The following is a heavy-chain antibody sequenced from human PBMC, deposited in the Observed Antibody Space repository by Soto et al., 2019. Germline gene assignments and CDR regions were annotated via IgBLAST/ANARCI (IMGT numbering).Heavy chain of an antibody. V-gene: IGHV3-48*02. CDR3: ARLYTSGWYFDH. CDR2: ITRSSSPI. J-gene: IGHJ4*02. CDR1: GFTFSSYS. D-gene: IGHD6-19*01. Sequence: VGSLRLSCAASGFTFSSYSMNWVRQAPGKGLEWLSYITRSSSPIYYADSVKGRFTISRDNGKNSLYLQMNSLRDEDTAVYYCARLYTSGWYFDHWGQGTLVTVSS.